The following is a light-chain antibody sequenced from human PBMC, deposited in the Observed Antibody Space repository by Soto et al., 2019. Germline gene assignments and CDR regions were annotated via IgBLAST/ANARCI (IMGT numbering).Light chain of an antibody. CDR3: CSYAGSRSSI. J-gene: IGLJ1*01. CDR1: SSDVGTYNL. V-gene: IGLV2-23*02. Sequence: QSALAQLASVSGSPRHSITTSCSGTSSDVGTYNLVSWYQQYPGKAPRLMIYEVTKRPSGVSNRFSGSKSGNTASLTISGLQPEDEADYYCCSYAGSRSSIFGTGTRVTVL. CDR2: EVT.